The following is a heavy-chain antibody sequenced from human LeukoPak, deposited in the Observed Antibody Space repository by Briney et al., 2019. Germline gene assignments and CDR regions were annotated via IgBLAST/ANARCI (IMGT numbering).Heavy chain of an antibody. CDR1: GGSISSYY. D-gene: IGHD1-26*01. Sequence: SETLSLTCTVSGGSISSYYWSWIRQPPGKGLEWMGYIDYSGSTNYNPSLKSRVTISVDTSKNQFSLKLTSVTAADTAVYYCARRYTGSGGYPYYFDYWGQGTLVTVSS. J-gene: IGHJ4*02. V-gene: IGHV4-59*08. CDR2: IDYSGST. CDR3: ARRYTGSGGYPYYFDY.